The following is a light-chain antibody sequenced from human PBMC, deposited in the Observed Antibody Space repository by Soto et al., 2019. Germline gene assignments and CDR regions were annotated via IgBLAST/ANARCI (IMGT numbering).Light chain of an antibody. CDR3: LQHHDDTYA. Sequence: DVQVTQSPSSLSASMGDRVTITCRASQDIRTNLNWYQQKPGQAPQRLIYGASTLQGGVPPRFGGSGSGTEFTLTITSLQPEDIATYFCLQHHDDTYAFGQGTKVDVK. CDR2: GAS. CDR1: QDIRTN. V-gene: IGKV1-17*01. J-gene: IGKJ2*01.